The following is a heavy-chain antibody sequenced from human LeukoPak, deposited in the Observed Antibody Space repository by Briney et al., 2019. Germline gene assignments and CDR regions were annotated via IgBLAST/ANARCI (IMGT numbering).Heavy chain of an antibody. CDR3: ASSLDYSSGSPSNWFDP. V-gene: IGHV4-34*01. Sequence: PSETLSLTCAVYGGSFSGYYWSWIRQPPGKGLEWIGEINHSGSTNYNPSLKSRVTISVDTSKNQFSLKLSSVTAADTAVYYCASSLDYSSGSPSNWFDPWGQGTLVTVSS. J-gene: IGHJ5*02. D-gene: IGHD6-19*01. CDR2: INHSGST. CDR1: GGSFSGYY.